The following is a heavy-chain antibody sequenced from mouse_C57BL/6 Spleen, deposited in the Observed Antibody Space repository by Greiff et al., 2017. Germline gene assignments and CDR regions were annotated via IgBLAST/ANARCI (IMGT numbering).Heavy chain of an antibody. J-gene: IGHJ2*01. V-gene: IGHV1-64*01. D-gene: IGHD3-2*02. CDR2: IHPNSGST. CDR3: ARRTAQALYYFDY. CDR1: GYTFTSYW. Sequence: QVHVKQPGAELVKPGASVKLSCKASGYTFTSYWMHWVKQRPGQGLEWIGMIHPNSGSTNYNEKFKSKATLTVDKSSSTAYMQLSSLTSEDSAVYYCARRTAQALYYFDYWGQGTTLTVSS.